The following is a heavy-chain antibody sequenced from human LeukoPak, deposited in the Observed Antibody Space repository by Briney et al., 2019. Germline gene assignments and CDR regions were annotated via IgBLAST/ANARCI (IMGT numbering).Heavy chain of an antibody. CDR3: ARVWATTFGP. CDR1: GGSITSYD. V-gene: IGHV4-4*07. D-gene: IGHD3-16*01. CDR2: IYTSGST. J-gene: IGHJ5*02. Sequence: SETLSLTCTVSGGSITSYDWSWIRQPAGKGLEWIGRIYTSGSTKYNPSLKSRVSMSLDTSKNRFSLNVSSVTAADTALYYCARVWATTFGPWGQGTLVTVSS.